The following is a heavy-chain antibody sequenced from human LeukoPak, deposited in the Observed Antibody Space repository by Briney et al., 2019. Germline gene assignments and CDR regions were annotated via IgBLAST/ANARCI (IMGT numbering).Heavy chain of an antibody. CDR3: ANSAVVVVAAGAFDI. CDR1: GFTFSSYV. Sequence: GGSLRLSCAASGFTFSSYVMRWVRQAPRKGLEWVSGMSVSRGSTYDADSVKGRFTITRDNSKNTLYLQMNSLRLEDTAVYYCANSAVVVVAAGAFDIWGQGTMVTVSS. CDR2: MSVSRGST. J-gene: IGHJ3*02. V-gene: IGHV3-23*01. D-gene: IGHD2-15*01.